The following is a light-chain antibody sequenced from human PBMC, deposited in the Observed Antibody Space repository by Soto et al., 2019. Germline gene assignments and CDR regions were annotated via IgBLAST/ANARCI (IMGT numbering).Light chain of an antibody. CDR3: KQPNASPLF. CDR2: AAS. CDR1: QGISSW. J-gene: IGKJ4*01. V-gene: IGKV1D-12*01. Sequence: DIQMTQSPSSVSASVGDRVTITCRASQGISSWLAWYQQKPGKAPKLLIYAASSLQSGVPSRFSGSVWVPNFTPTNVSRQPVGFETHFCKQPNASPLFFGVGPKVEIK.